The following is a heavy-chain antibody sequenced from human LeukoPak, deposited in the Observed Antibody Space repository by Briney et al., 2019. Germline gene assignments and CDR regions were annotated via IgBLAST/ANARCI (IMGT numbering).Heavy chain of an antibody. D-gene: IGHD3-16*01. CDR1: GFTFSGSA. Sequence: GGSLRLSCAASGFTFSGSAMHWVRQAYGKGLEWVGRIRSKANSYATAYAASVKGRFTISRDDSKNTAYLQMNSLKTEDTAVYYCTRPSNPKSFGPEYYFHYWGQGTLVTVSS. CDR3: TRPSNPKSFGPEYYFHY. CDR2: IRSKANSYAT. V-gene: IGHV3-73*01. J-gene: IGHJ4*02.